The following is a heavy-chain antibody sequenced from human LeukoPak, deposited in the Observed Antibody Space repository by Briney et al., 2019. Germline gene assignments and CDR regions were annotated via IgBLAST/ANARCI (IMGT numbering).Heavy chain of an antibody. J-gene: IGHJ4*02. Sequence: QSGGSLRLSCAASGFTLSAYWMSWIRQAPGMGLEWVANIKQDGSEKYYVDSVKGRFTISRDNARNSLYLQMNSLRAEDTAVYYCARARGCRKGDCNNFDYWGQETLVTVSS. V-gene: IGHV3-7*01. D-gene: IGHD2-21*02. CDR3: ARARGCRKGDCNNFDY. CDR2: IKQDGSEK. CDR1: GFTLSAYW.